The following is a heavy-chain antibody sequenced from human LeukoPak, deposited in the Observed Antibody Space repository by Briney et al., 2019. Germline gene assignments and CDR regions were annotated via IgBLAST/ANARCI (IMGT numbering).Heavy chain of an antibody. D-gene: IGHD3-10*01. Sequence: GGSLRLSCAASGFTFANYWMSWVRQAPGKGLEWVANIKQDGSEKYSVDSVKGRFTISRDNAKNSLYLQMNSLRAEDTAVYYCAKDSFVSMVRESHFDYWGQGSLVTVSS. CDR1: GFTFANYW. CDR2: IKQDGSEK. J-gene: IGHJ4*02. V-gene: IGHV3-7*03. CDR3: AKDSFVSMVRESHFDY.